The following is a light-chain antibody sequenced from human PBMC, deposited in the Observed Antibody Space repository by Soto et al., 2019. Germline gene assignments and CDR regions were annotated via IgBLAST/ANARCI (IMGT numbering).Light chain of an antibody. CDR2: DAS. CDR1: QSVCSY. J-gene: IGKJ1*01. V-gene: IGKV3-11*01. Sequence: TQSPCTLSLSAGERATLSCRASQSVCSYLAWYQQKPGQAPRLLIYDASNRATGIPAMLSGSGSGTDFTLTIRILEHEYLAVYYCQQYSSSRTFGQGTKVDIK. CDR3: QQYSSSRT.